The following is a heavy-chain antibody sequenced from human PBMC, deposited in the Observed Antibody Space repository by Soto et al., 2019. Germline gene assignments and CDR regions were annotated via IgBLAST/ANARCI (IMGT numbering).Heavy chain of an antibody. V-gene: IGHV3-7*01. D-gene: IGHD5-12*01. J-gene: IGHJ3*02. Sequence: GGSLRLSCAASGFTFSSYWMSWVRQAPGKGLEWVANIKQDGSEKYYVDSVKGRFTISRDNAKNSLYLQMNSLRAEDRAVYYCARGHVDIVATISIPDAFDIWGQGTMVTVSS. CDR3: ARGHVDIVATISIPDAFDI. CDR1: GFTFSSYW. CDR2: IKQDGSEK.